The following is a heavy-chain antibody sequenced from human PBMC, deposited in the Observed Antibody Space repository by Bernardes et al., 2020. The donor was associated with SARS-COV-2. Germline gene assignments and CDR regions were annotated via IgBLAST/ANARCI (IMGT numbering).Heavy chain of an antibody. CDR2: ISGSGGST. V-gene: IGHV3-23*01. CDR3: AKFGDSASYYDFWSGYTIFDY. Sequence: GGSLRLSCAASGLSISDNSMSWVRQAPGKGLEWVSGISGSGGSTYYADSVKGRFTISRDNSKNTLYLQMNSLRAEDTAVYYCAKFGDSASYYDFWSGYTIFDYWGQGTLVTVSS. CDR1: GLSISDNS. J-gene: IGHJ4*02. D-gene: IGHD3-3*01.